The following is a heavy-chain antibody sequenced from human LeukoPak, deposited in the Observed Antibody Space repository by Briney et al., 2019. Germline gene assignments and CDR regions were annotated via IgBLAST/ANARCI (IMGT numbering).Heavy chain of an antibody. CDR2: ISGYNGNT. CDR3: ARDEVNGDRDFDY. V-gene: IGHV1-18*01. J-gene: IGHJ4*02. CDR1: GGTFSSYA. Sequence: GASVKVSCKASGGTFSSYAISWVRQAPGQGLEWMGWISGYNGNTNYAEKLQGRVTMTTDTTTSTAYMELRSLRSDDTAVYYCARDEVNGDRDFDYWGQGTLVTVSS. D-gene: IGHD4-17*01.